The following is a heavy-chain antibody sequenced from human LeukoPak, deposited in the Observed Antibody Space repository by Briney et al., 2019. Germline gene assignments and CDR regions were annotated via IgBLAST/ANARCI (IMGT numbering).Heavy chain of an antibody. Sequence: GGSLRLSCAASGFTVSSNYMSWVRQAPGKGLEWVSVIYSGGSTYYADSVKGRFTISRDNSKNTLYLQMNSLKAEDTAVYYCAREKYDFWSGYNYYYYGMDVWGQGTTVTVSS. CDR2: IYSGGST. D-gene: IGHD3-3*01. CDR3: AREKYDFWSGYNYYYYGMDV. J-gene: IGHJ6*02. V-gene: IGHV3-66*01. CDR1: GFTVSSNY.